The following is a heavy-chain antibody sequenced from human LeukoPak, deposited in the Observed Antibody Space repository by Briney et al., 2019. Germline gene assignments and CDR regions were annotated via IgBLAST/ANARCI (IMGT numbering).Heavy chain of an antibody. CDR3: ARDDSSGYYYLGGRGYYSDY. Sequence: GGSLRLSCAASGFTFSSYEMNWVRQAPGKGLEWVSYISSSGSTIYYADSVKGRFTISRDNAKNSQYLQMNSLRAEDTAVYYCARDDSSGYYYLGGRGYYSDYWGQGTLVTVSS. CDR2: ISSSGSTI. J-gene: IGHJ4*02. CDR1: GFTFSSYE. V-gene: IGHV3-48*03. D-gene: IGHD3-22*01.